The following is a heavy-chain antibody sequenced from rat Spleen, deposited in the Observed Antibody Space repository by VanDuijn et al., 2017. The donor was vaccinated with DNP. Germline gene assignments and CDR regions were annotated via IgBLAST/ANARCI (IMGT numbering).Heavy chain of an antibody. V-gene: IGHV3-1*01. CDR2: ISHSDST. CDR1: GYSITGNY. D-gene: IGHD1-10*01. J-gene: IGHJ3*01. CDR3: ARPYGYNNGGFAY. Sequence: EVQLQESGPGLVRPSQSLSLTCSVTGYSITGNYWAWIRKLPGNKMEWIGYISHSDSTGYNPSLNSRISITRDTSKNQLFLHMNSLRSEDMATYYCARPYGYNNGGFAYWGQGTLVTVSS.